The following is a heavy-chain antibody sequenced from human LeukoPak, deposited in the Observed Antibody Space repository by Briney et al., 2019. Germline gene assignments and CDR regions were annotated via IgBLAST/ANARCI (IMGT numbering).Heavy chain of an antibody. CDR3: AKDKPVVPLRY. CDR1: GFTFSSYS. V-gene: IGHV3-48*04. Sequence: GGSLRLSCAASGFTFSSYSMNWVRQAPGKGLEWVSYISSSSSTIYYADSVKGRFTISRDNSKNMLYLQMNSLRVEDTAVYYCAKDKPVVPLRYWGQGTLVTASS. D-gene: IGHD2-2*01. J-gene: IGHJ4*02. CDR2: ISSSSSTI.